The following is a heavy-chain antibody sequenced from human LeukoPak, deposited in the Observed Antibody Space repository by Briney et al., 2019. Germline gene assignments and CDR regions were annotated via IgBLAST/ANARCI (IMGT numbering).Heavy chain of an antibody. V-gene: IGHV3-30*18. CDR1: GFTFSSYG. D-gene: IGHD3-16*01. CDR2: ISYDGSNK. Sequence: GGSLRLSCAAPGFTFSSYGMHWVRQAPGKGLEWVAVISYDGSNKYYADSVKGRFTISRDNSKNTLYLQMNSLRAEDTAVYYCAKDWGQDMYYFDYWGQGTLVTVSS. J-gene: IGHJ4*02. CDR3: AKDWGQDMYYFDY.